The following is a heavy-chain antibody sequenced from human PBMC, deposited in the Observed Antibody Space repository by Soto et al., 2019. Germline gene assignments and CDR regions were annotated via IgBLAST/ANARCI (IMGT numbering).Heavy chain of an antibody. D-gene: IGHD3-10*01. V-gene: IGHV3-23*01. CDR1: GFPFSSYS. Sequence: GGSLRLSCAASGFPFSSYSMSWVRQAPGKGLEWVSGFRTSGDGGTTYYADSVKGRFTISRDNSKNTLFLQMNSLRAEDTDIYYCAKKVNSGSASQYFDYWGQGTLITVSS. CDR2: FRTSGDGGTT. J-gene: IGHJ4*02. CDR3: AKKVNSGSASQYFDY.